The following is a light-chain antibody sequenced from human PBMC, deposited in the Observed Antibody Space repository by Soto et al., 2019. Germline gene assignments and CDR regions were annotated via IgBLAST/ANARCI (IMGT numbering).Light chain of an antibody. CDR2: DVS. Sequence: QSVLTQPASVSGSPGQSITISCSGTSSDVGGYNFVSWYQVHPGKAPRLILYDVSSRPSGVSYRFSGSKSVNTASLNISRLPAEDEADYYCSSYTTTTSLVVFGGGTQLTVL. CDR1: SSDVGGYNF. V-gene: IGLV2-14*03. J-gene: IGLJ2*01. CDR3: SSYTTTTSLVV.